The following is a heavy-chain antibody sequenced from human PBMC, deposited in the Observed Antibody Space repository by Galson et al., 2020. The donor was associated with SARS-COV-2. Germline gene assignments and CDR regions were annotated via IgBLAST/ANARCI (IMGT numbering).Heavy chain of an antibody. D-gene: IGHD3-3*01. CDR2: IFSNDEK. J-gene: IGHJ3*01. V-gene: IGHV2-26*01. CDR3: ARKDNDFAFDL. Sequence: KMSGPTLVKPTETRTLTCTVSGFPLSNARRGVSWIRQPPGKSLEWLVHIFSNDEKSYSTSLKSRLTISKDTSKSQVVLTMTNMDPVDTAKYYCARKDNDFAFDLWRQGTMVTVSS. CDR1: GFPLSNARRG.